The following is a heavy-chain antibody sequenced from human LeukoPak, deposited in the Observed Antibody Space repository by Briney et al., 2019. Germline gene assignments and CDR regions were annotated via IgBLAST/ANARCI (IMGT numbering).Heavy chain of an antibody. V-gene: IGHV4-39*01. CDR1: GGSISSSSYY. CDR2: IYYSGST. J-gene: IGHJ5*02. D-gene: IGHD6-19*01. Sequence: PSETLSLTCTVSGGSISSSSYYWGWIRQPPGKGLEWIGSIYYSGSTYYNPSLKSRVTISVDTSKNQFSLKLSSVTAADTAVYYCASQPYSSGWYPNWFDPWGQGTLVTVPS. CDR3: ASQPYSSGWYPNWFDP.